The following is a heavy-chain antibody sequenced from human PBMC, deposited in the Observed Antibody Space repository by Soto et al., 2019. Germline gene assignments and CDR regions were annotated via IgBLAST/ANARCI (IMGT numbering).Heavy chain of an antibody. CDR1: GGSISSYY. CDR3: ARHGGGTTYDY. V-gene: IGHV4-59*08. Sequence: SETLSLTCTVSGGSISSYYWSWIRQPPGKGLEWIGYIHYSGSTNYNASLKSRVTISVDTSKNQFSLKLSSVTAADAAGYYCARHGGGTTYDYWGQGTLVTVSS. D-gene: IGHD1-1*01. J-gene: IGHJ4*02. CDR2: IHYSGST.